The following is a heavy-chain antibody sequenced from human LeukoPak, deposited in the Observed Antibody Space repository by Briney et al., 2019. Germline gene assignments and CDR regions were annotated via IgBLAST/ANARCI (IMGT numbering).Heavy chain of an antibody. CDR3: ASQFAIFGENAFDI. Sequence: PSEPLSLTCTVSGGSISSSSYYWGWIRQPPGKGLGWIGSIYYSGSTYYNPSLKSRVTISVDTSENQFSLKLSSVTAADTAVYYCASQFAIFGENAFDIWGQGTMVTVSS. CDR1: GGSISSSSYY. D-gene: IGHD3-3*01. CDR2: IYYSGST. J-gene: IGHJ3*02. V-gene: IGHV4-39*01.